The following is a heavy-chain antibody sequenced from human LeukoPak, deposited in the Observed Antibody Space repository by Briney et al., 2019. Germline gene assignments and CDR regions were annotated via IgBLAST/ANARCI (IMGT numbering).Heavy chain of an antibody. D-gene: IGHD4-11*01. J-gene: IGHJ6*02. Sequence: GGSLRLSCSASGFTFSSYAMHWVRQAPGKGLKYVSAISSNGGSTYYADSVKGRFTISRDNSKNTLYLQMSSLRTEDTAVYYCAKDYSNYYYYGMDVWGQGTTVTVSS. CDR2: ISSNGGST. V-gene: IGHV3-64D*06. CDR1: GFTFSSYA. CDR3: AKDYSNYYYYGMDV.